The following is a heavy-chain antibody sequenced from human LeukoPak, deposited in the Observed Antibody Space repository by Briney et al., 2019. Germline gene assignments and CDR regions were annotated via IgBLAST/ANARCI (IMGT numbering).Heavy chain of an antibody. CDR3: ARDHPIRGYSYGCLDY. D-gene: IGHD5-18*01. V-gene: IGHV3-21*01. CDR1: GFTFSSYS. J-gene: IGHJ4*02. Sequence: GGSLRLSCAASGFTFSSYSMNWVRQAPGKGLEWVSSISSSSSYIYYADSVKGRFTISRDNAKHSLYLQMNSLRAEDTAVYYCARDHPIRGYSYGCLDYWGQGTLVTVSS. CDR2: ISSSSSYI.